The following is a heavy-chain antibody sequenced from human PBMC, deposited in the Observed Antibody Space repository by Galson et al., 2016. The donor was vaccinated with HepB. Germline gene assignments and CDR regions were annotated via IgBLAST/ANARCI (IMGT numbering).Heavy chain of an antibody. J-gene: IGHJ4*02. V-gene: IGHV6-1*01. Sequence: CAISGDSVSSNSAAWNWIRQSPSRGLEWLGRTYYRSKWYNDYAVSVKSRIIINPDPSKNQFSLPLNSVTPEDTAVYFCARDLSGMPDFWGQGTLVTVSS. D-gene: IGHD2-2*01. CDR2: TYYRSKWYN. CDR1: GDSVSSNSAA. CDR3: ARDLSGMPDF.